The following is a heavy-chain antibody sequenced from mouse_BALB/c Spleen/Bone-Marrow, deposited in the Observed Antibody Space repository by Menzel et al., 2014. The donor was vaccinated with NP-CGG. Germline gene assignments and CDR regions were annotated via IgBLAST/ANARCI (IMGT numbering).Heavy chain of an antibody. V-gene: IGHV5-12-2*01. CDR1: GFTFSSYT. J-gene: IGHJ4*01. Sequence: EVKLVESGGGLVQPGGSLKLSCAASGFTFSSYTVSWVRQTPEKRLEWVAYISNGGGSTYYPDTVKGRFTISRDNAKNTLYLQMSSLKSEDTAMYYCARQLGLRWAMDYWGQGTSVTASS. D-gene: IGHD3-1*01. CDR2: ISNGGGST. CDR3: ARQLGLRWAMDY.